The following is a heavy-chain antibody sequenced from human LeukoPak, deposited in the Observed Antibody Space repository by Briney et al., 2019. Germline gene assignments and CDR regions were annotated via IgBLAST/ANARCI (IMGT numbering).Heavy chain of an antibody. V-gene: IGHV3-23*01. J-gene: IGHJ4*02. CDR2: ISGSGGST. CDR1: GFTFSSYA. CDR3: ANPYYYGSGSYYKHYFDY. Sequence: GGSLRLSCAASGFTFSSYAMSWVRQAPGKGPEWVSAISGSGGSTYYADSVKGRFTISRDNSKNTLYLQMNSLRAEDTAVYYCANPYYYGSGSYYKHYFDYWGQGTLVTVSS. D-gene: IGHD3-10*01.